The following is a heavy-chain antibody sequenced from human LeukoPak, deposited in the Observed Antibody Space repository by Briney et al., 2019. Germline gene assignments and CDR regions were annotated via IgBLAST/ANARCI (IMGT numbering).Heavy chain of an antibody. V-gene: IGHV3-74*01. CDR3: ARDRFLEWSSDYYYYYGMDV. CDR2: TNSDGSST. CDR1: GFTFSSYW. Sequence: GGSLRLSCAASGFTFSSYWMHWVRQAPGKGLVWVSRTNSDGSSTSYADSVKGRFTISRDNAKNTLYLQMNSLRAEDTAVYYCARDRFLEWSSDYYYYYGMDVWGQGTTVTVSS. J-gene: IGHJ6*02. D-gene: IGHD3-3*01.